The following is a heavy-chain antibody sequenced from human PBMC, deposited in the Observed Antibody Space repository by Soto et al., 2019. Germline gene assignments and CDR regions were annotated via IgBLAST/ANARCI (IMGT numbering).Heavy chain of an antibody. D-gene: IGHD2-2*01. J-gene: IGHJ5*02. CDR3: ARDRSPRTRAPVRVPAATWFDP. V-gene: IGHV3-30*03. Sequence: PRGSLGLSCAASGFTFSSYGMHWVRQAPGKGLEWVAVISYDGSNKYYADSVKGRFTISRDNSKNTLYLQMNSLRAEDTAVYYCARDRSPRTRAPVRVPAATWFDPWGQGTLVTVSS. CDR1: GFTFSSYG. CDR2: ISYDGSNK.